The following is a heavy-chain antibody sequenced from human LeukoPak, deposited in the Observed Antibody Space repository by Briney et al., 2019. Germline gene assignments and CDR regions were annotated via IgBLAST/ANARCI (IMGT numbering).Heavy chain of an antibody. V-gene: IGHV1-69*13. J-gene: IGHJ1*01. D-gene: IGHD2-15*01. CDR3: ARVVVVGKNGAEYFQH. CDR2: IIPIFGTA. Sequence: ASVKVSCKASGGTFSSCAISWVRQAPGQGLEWMGGIIPIFGTANYAQKFQGRVTITADESTSTAYMELSSLRSEDTAVYYCARVVVVGKNGAEYFQHWGQGTLVTVSS. CDR1: GGTFSSCA.